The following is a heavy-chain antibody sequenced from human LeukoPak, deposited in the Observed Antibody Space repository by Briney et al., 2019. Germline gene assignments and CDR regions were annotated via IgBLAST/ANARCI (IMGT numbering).Heavy chain of an antibody. CDR1: GGSISSGGYY. Sequence: SQTLSLTCTVSGGSISSGGYYWSWIRQHPGKGLEWIGYIYYSGSTYYNPSLKSRVTISVDTSKNQFSLKLSSVTAADTAVYYCAGGYSSSWDAGYYGMDVWGQGTTVTVSS. CDR2: IYYSGST. V-gene: IGHV4-31*03. D-gene: IGHD6-13*01. CDR3: AGGYSSSWDAGYYGMDV. J-gene: IGHJ6*02.